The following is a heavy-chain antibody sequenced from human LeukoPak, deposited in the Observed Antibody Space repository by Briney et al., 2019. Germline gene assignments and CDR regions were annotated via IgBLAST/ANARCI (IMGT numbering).Heavy chain of an antibody. CDR1: GYTFTGYY. Sequence: ASVKVSCKASGYTFTGYYMHWVRQAPGQGLEWMGWINPNSGDTNYAQKFQGRVTLTSDTAISTAYMELSGLRSDDTAVYYCARSRTEISPLDYWGQGTLVTVSS. CDR2: INPNSGDT. CDR3: ARSRTEISPLDY. J-gene: IGHJ4*02. V-gene: IGHV1-2*02. D-gene: IGHD1-1*01.